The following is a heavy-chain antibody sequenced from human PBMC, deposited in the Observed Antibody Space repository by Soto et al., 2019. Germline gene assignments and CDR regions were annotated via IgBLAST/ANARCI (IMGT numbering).Heavy chain of an antibody. D-gene: IGHD1-26*01. CDR2: INPNSGGT. V-gene: IGHV1-2*02. CDR3: ARVKGIEVAFDAFDV. CDR1: GYTFTGYY. Sequence: ASVKVSCKASGYTFTGYYMHWVRQAPGQGLEWMGWINPNSGGTNYAQKFQGRVTMTRDTSISTAYIELSRLRSDETAVYYCARVKGIEVAFDAFDVWGEGTMVSVSS. J-gene: IGHJ3*01.